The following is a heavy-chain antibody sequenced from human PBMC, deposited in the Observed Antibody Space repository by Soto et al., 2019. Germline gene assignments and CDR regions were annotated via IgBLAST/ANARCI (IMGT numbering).Heavy chain of an antibody. CDR2: IYYSGST. CDR1: GGSISSGGYY. CDR3: AATVGYCISTSCYNLDGMDV. J-gene: IGHJ6*02. D-gene: IGHD2-2*02. V-gene: IGHV4-31*03. Sequence: SETLSLTCTVSGGSISSGGYYWSWIRQHPGKGLEWIGYIYYSGSTYYNPSLKGRVTISVDTSKNQFSLKLSSVTAADTAVYYCAATVGYCISTSCYNLDGMDVWGQGTTVTVSS.